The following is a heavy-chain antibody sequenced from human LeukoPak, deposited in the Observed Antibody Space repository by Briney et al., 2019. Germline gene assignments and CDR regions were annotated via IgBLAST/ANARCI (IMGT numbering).Heavy chain of an antibody. V-gene: IGHV3-48*01. D-gene: IGHD5-18*01. CDR3: ARALGYSYGYAVDY. CDR1: GFIFSNHN. J-gene: IGHJ4*02. Sequence: VGSLRLSCAASGFIFSNHNMNWVRQTPGKGLEWLSYISSSSGTIYYADSVKGRFTISGDNAKNSLYLQMNSLRAEDTAVYYCARALGYSYGYAVDYWGQGTLVTVSS. CDR2: ISSSSGTI.